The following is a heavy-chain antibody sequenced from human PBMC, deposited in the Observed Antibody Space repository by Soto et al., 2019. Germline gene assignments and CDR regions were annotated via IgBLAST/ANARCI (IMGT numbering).Heavy chain of an antibody. CDR2: ISGSGGST. D-gene: IGHD3-22*01. V-gene: IGHV3-23*01. CDR3: AKDLTMIVGGQTYGMDV. Sequence: GGSLRLSCAASGFTFSSYAMSWVRQAPGKGLEWASAISGSGGSTYYADSVKGRFTISRDNSKNTLYLQMNSLRAEDTAVYYCAKDLTMIVGGQTYGMDVWGQGTTVTVSS. J-gene: IGHJ6*02. CDR1: GFTFSSYA.